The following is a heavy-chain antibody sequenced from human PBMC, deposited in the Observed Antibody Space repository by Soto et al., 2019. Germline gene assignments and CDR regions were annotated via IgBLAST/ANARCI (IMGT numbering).Heavy chain of an antibody. CDR2: ISSSSSYI. V-gene: IGHV3-21*01. D-gene: IGHD2-15*01. Sequence: GSLRLSCAASGFIFSISEMNWVRQAPGKGLEWVSSISSSSSYIYYADSVKGRFTISIDQAKNSLYLQMNSLRAEDTAVYYCANSVAGNGVSYYYGMDVWGQGTTVTVSS. CDR3: ANSVAGNGVSYYYGMDV. J-gene: IGHJ6*02. CDR1: GFIFSISE.